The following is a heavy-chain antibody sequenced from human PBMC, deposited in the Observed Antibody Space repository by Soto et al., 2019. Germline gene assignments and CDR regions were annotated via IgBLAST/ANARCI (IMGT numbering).Heavy chain of an antibody. V-gene: IGHV3-30-3*01. CDR2: ISYDGSNK. D-gene: IGHD5-18*01. J-gene: IGHJ2*01. CDR1: GFTFSSYA. Sequence: QVQLVESGGGVVQPGRSLRLSCAASGFTFSSYAMHWVRQAPGKGLEWVAVISYDGSNKYYADSVKGRFTISRDNSKNTMYLQMNSLKAEDTAGYYCARDRVWGTAMVLGYFDLWGRGTL. CDR3: ARDRVWGTAMVLGYFDL.